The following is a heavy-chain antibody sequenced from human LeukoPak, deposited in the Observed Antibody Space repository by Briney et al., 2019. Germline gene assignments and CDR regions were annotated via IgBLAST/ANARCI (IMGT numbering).Heavy chain of an antibody. CDR2: ISAYNCNT. CDR1: GCTFTSYG. J-gene: IGHJ6*02. Sequence: ASVKVSCKASGCTFTSYGISWVRQAPGQGLEWMGLISAYNCNTNYAQKLQGRVTMTTDTSTITAYMELRSRRSDDTAVYYCARDPPRIVVVVAATNYYGMDVWGQGTTVTVSS. CDR3: ARDPPRIVVVVAATNYYGMDV. V-gene: IGHV1-18*01. D-gene: IGHD2-15*01.